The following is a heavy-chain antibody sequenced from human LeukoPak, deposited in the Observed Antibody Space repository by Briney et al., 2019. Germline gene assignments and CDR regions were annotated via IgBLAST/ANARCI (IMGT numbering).Heavy chain of an antibody. D-gene: IGHD5-12*01. CDR2: ISAYNGNT. Sequence: ASVKVSCKASGYTFSSYGISWVRQAPGQGLEWMGWISAYNGNTNYAQKFRGRVTMTTDTSTSTAYMELSSLRSEDTAVYYCATVAPTPRDFDYWGQGTLVTVSS. J-gene: IGHJ4*02. V-gene: IGHV1-18*01. CDR1: GYTFSSYG. CDR3: ATVAPTPRDFDY.